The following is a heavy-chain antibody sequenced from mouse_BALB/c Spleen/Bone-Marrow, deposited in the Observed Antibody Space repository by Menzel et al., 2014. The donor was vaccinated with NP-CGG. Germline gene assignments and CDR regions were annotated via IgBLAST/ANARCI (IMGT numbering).Heavy chain of an antibody. Sequence: EVKLVESGPGLVKPSQSLSLTCTVTGYSITSDYSWNWIRQFLGNKLEWMGYISYSGSTIYNPSLKSRISLTRDTSRNQFFLQLNSVTTEDTATYYCARGTLRGALDYWGQGTSVTVSS. V-gene: IGHV3-2*02. J-gene: IGHJ4*01. CDR2: ISYSGST. CDR3: ARGTLRGALDY. D-gene: IGHD2-14*01. CDR1: GYSITSDYS.